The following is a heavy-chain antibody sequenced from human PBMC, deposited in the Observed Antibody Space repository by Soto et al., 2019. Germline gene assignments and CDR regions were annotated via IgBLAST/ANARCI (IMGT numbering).Heavy chain of an antibody. D-gene: IGHD6-19*01. CDR1: GFTFSSYG. V-gene: IGHV3-33*01. J-gene: IGHJ4*02. CDR2: IWYDGSNK. Sequence: QVQLVESGGGVVQPGRSLRLSCAASGFTFSSYGMHWVRQAPGKGLEWVAVIWYDGSNKYYADSVKGRFTISRDNSKNTLYLQMNSLRGEDPAVYYCATATRSSGWYFDYWGQGTLVTVSS. CDR3: ATATRSSGWYFDY.